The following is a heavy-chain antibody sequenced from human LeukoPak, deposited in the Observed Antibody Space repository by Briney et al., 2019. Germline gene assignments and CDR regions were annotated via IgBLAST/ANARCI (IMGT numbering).Heavy chain of an antibody. V-gene: IGHV1-2*02. CDR1: GYTFTGYY. CDR2: INPNSGGT. D-gene: IGHD3-9*01. Sequence: ASVKVSCKASGYTFTGYYMHWVRQAPGQGLEWMGWINPNSGGTNYAKKSQGRVNMTRDTSISTASMELSRLRSDDTAVYYCALLGDILTGYYIHLGFDPWGQGTLVTVSS. J-gene: IGHJ5*02. CDR3: ALLGDILTGYYIHLGFDP.